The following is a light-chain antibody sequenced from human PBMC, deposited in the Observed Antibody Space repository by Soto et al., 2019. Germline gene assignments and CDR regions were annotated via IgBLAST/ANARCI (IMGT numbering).Light chain of an antibody. J-gene: IGLJ2*01. V-gene: IGLV2-23*02. Sequence: QSALTQPASVSGSPGQSITISCTGSSSDVGNYNLVSWYQQHPGQAPKLMIYEDNKRPSGVSDRFSGSKSGNTASLSIFGLRADDEADYYCCSYAGSGTFVLFGGGTKLTVL. CDR2: EDN. CDR3: CSYAGSGTFVL. CDR1: SSDVGNYNL.